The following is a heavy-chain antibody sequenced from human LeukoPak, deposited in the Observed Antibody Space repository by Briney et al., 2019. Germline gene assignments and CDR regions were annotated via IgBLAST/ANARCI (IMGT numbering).Heavy chain of an antibody. D-gene: IGHD6-13*01. CDR2: IYYSGRN. J-gene: IGHJ4*02. Sequence: PSQTLFLTCTGSGGPISSGHYYSSWIRQPPGKGLERIGYIYYSGRNYYNTSLKSRITISVDTSKNQFSLKLSSGTAADTAVYYCARGIYSSNLSDWGQGTLVTVSS. CDR1: GGPISSGHYY. V-gene: IGHV4-30-4*01. CDR3: ARGIYSSNLSD.